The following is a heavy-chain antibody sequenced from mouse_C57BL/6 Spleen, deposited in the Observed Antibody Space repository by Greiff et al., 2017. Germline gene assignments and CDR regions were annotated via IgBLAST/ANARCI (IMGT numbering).Heavy chain of an antibody. CDR3: ARRGKEMDYAMDY. D-gene: IGHD2-3*01. V-gene: IGHV1-55*01. CDR2: IYPGSGST. CDR1: GYTFTSYW. Sequence: QVQLKQPGAELVKPGASVKMSCKASGYTFTSYWITWVKQRPGQGLEWIGDIYPGSGSTNYNEKFKSKATLTVDTSSSTAYMQLSSLTSEDSAVYYCARRGKEMDYAMDYWGQGTSVTVSS. J-gene: IGHJ4*01.